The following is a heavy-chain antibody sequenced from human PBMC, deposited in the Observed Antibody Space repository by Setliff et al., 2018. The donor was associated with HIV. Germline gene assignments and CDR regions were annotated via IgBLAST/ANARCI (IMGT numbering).Heavy chain of an antibody. D-gene: IGHD3-10*01. CDR2: IDDSGSI. Sequence: KPSETLSLTCAMYGDSFGDFYWNWIRQAPGKGLEWIGEIDDSGSIIYNPSLQSRVTMSVDTSKNQFSLKVRSLTAADTGLYYCARVKSIKTTLVRLWPRFDLWGQGTQVTV. CDR3: ARVKSIKTTLVRLWPRFDL. V-gene: IGHV4-34*01. CDR1: GDSFGDFY. J-gene: IGHJ5*02.